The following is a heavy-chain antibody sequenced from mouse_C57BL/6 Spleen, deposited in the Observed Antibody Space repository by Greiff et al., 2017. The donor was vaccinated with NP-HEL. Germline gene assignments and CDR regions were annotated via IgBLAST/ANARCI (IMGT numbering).Heavy chain of an antibody. CDR3: ARITTVDWYFDV. Sequence: QVQLQQSGPELVKPGASVKSACKASGYAFSRSWLHWVQPRPGKGLEWIGRIYPGDGDTNYNGKFKGKATLTADKSSSTAYMQLSSLTSEDSAVYFCARITTVDWYFDVWGTGTTVTVSS. CDR1: GYAFSRSW. D-gene: IGHD1-1*01. CDR2: IYPGDGDT. J-gene: IGHJ1*03. V-gene: IGHV1-82*01.